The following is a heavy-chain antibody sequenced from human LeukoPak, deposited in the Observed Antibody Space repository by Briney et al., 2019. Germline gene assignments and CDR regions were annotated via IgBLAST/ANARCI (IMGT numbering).Heavy chain of an antibody. D-gene: IGHD6-13*01. J-gene: IGHJ6*02. CDR3: ARDCRSSWYYYYYGMDV. CDR2: IKQDGSEK. V-gene: IGHV3-7*01. Sequence: GGSLRLSCAASGFSFSSYAMSWVRQAPGKGLEWVANIKQDGSEKYYVDSVKGRFTISRDNAKNSLYLQMNSLRAEDTAVYYCARDCRSSWYYYYYGMDVWGQGTTVTVSS. CDR1: GFSFSSYA.